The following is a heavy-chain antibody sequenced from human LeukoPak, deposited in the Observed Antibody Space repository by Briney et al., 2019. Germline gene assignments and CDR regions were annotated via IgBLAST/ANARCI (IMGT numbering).Heavy chain of an antibody. V-gene: IGHV3-7*03. CDR3: VREDVWGSYRSAPDY. Sequence: GGSLRLSCAASGFTFSSYWMSWVRQAPGKGLEWVANIKQDGSEKYYVDSVKGRFTISRDNAKNSLYLQTNSLRAEDTAVYYCVREDVWGSYRSAPDYWGQGTLVTVSS. J-gene: IGHJ4*02. D-gene: IGHD3-16*02. CDR2: IKQDGSEK. CDR1: GFTFSSYW.